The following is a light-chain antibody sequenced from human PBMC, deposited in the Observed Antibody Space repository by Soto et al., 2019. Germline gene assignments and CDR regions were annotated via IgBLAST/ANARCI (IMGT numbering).Light chain of an antibody. V-gene: IGLV6-57*04. CDR2: ENN. CDR1: SGSIASNY. J-gene: IGLJ3*02. CDR3: QSYDSSNLWV. Sequence: NFMLTQPHSVSESPGKTVTISCTRSSGSIASNYVQWYQQRPGSAPTTVIYENNQRPSGVPDRFSGSIDSSSNSASLTISGLNTEDEADYCCQSYDSSNLWVFGGGTKLTVL.